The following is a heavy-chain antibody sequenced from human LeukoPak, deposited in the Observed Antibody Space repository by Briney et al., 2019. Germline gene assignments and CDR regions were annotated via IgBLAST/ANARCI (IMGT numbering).Heavy chain of an antibody. Sequence: GGSLRLSCAASGFTFSDHYMSWIRQAPGKGLEWVSYISSSSSYTNYADSVKGRFTISRDNAKNSLYLQMNSLRAEDTAVYYCARSCSSTSCPFDYWGQGTLVTVSS. D-gene: IGHD2-2*01. CDR1: GFTFSDHY. CDR2: ISSSSSYT. CDR3: ARSCSSTSCPFDY. V-gene: IGHV3-11*06. J-gene: IGHJ4*02.